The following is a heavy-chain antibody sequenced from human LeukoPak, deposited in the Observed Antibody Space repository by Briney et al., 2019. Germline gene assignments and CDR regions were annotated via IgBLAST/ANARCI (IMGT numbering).Heavy chain of an antibody. D-gene: IGHD3-22*01. J-gene: IGHJ4*02. CDR1: GFTFDDYA. V-gene: IGHV3-43D*03. CDR2: ISWDGGST. CDR3: ARDWGAYYDSTNFDY. Sequence: GGSLRLSCAASGFTFDDYAMHWVRQAPGKGLEWVSLISWDGGSTYYADSVKGRFTISRDNSKNSLYLQMNSLRAEDTAVYYCARDWGAYYDSTNFDYWGQGTLVTVSS.